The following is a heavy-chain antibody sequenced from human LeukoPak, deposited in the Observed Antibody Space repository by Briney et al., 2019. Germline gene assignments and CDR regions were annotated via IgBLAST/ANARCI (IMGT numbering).Heavy chain of an antibody. CDR3: ARGGGTYGGHGVVAY. V-gene: IGHV4-34*01. J-gene: IGHJ4*02. Sequence: PSETLSLTCAVYGGSFSGYYWNWIRQPLGKGLEWIGEINHSGNTNYNPSLKSRVTISVDTSKNQFSLKLISVTAADTAVYYCARGGGTYGGHGVVAYWGQGPLVTVSS. CDR1: GGSFSGYY. CDR2: INHSGNT. D-gene: IGHD4-23*01.